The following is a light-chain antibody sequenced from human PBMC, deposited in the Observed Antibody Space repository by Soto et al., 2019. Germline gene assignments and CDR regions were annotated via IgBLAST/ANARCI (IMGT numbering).Light chain of an antibody. CDR2: EVS. J-gene: IGLJ7*01. Sequence: QSALTQPPSASGSPRQSVTISCTGTSTDIDNYNYISWYQHRPGKAPRLIIFEVSERPSGVPDRFSGSLSGTTASLTVSGLQADDEADYYCSSYAGFDNFVVFGGGTQLTVL. CDR1: STDIDNYNY. V-gene: IGLV2-8*01. CDR3: SSYAGFDNFVV.